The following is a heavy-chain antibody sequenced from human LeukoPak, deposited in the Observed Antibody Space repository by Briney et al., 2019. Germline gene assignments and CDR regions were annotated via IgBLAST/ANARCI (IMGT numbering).Heavy chain of an antibody. J-gene: IGHJ3*02. D-gene: IGHD1-26*01. CDR1: GFTFSTSE. CDR3: AKEIPLARGDAFDI. Sequence: PGGSLRLSCAGSGFTFSTSEINWVRQAPGKGLEWLSYTNGGGNVNFYADSVKGRFKISRDNAKNFLYLQMNGLRAEDTATYYCAKEIPLARGDAFDIWGQGTLVIVSS. V-gene: IGHV3-48*03. CDR2: TNGGGNVN.